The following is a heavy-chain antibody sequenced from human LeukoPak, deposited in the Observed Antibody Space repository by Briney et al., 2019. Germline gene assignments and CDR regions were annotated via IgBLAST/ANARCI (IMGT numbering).Heavy chain of an antibody. CDR1: GGSISSSSYY. CDR3: ARHAVEAASRWFDP. J-gene: IGHJ5*02. D-gene: IGHD1-1*01. CDR2: IYYSGST. V-gene: IGHV4-39*01. Sequence: KPSETLSLTCTVSGGSISSSSYYWGWIRQPPGKGLEWIGSIYYSGSTYYNPSLKSRVTISVDTSKKQFSLKLSSVTAADTAVYYCARHAVEAASRWFDPWGQGTLVTVSS.